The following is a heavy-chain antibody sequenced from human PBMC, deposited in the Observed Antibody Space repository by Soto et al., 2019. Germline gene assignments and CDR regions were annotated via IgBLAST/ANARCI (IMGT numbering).Heavy chain of an antibody. CDR1: GFTFSSYA. Sequence: SLRLSCAASGFTFSSYAMSWVRQAPGKGLEWVSYISSSGSTIYYADSVKGRFTISRDNAMNSLYLQMNSLRAEDTAVYYCARFLEWLHGMDVWGQGTTVTVSS. CDR2: ISSSGSTI. V-gene: IGHV3-11*01. CDR3: ARFLEWLHGMDV. J-gene: IGHJ6*02. D-gene: IGHD3-3*01.